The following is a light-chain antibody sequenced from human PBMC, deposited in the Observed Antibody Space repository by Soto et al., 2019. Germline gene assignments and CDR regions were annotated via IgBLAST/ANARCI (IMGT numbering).Light chain of an antibody. CDR2: GAS. CDR3: QQYGGSPAIT. J-gene: IGKJ5*01. V-gene: IGKV3-20*01. CDR1: QSVTGNY. Sequence: EVVLTQSPGTLSLSPGERATLSCGASQSVTGNYLAWYQQKPGQAPRLLIYGASSRATGIPDRFRASASGTDFTLTISRLEPEDFAVYFCQQYGGSPAITFGQGTRLEIK.